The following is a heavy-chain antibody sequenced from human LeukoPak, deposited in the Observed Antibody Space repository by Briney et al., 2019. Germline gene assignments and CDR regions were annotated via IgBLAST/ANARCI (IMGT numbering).Heavy chain of an antibody. CDR3: ARQDPDSSGWYLAGPLSNWFDP. CDR1: GGSISSSSYY. Sequence: PSETLSLTCTVSGGSISSSSYYWGWIRQPPGKGLEWIGSIYYSGSTYYNPSLKSRVTISVDTSKNQFSLKLSSVTAADTAVYYCARQDPDSSGWYLAGPLSNWFDPWGQGTLVTVSS. D-gene: IGHD6-19*01. CDR2: IYYSGST. J-gene: IGHJ5*02. V-gene: IGHV4-39*01.